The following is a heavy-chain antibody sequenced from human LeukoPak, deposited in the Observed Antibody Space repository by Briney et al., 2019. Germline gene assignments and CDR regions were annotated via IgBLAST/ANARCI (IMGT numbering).Heavy chain of an antibody. CDR3: AKMEAWTTVTGSGVDY. Sequence: GGSLRLSCAASGFTFSSYAMSWVCQAPGKGLEWVSAISGSGGSTYYADSVKGRFTISRDNSKNTLYLQMNSLRAEDTAVYYCAKMEAWTTVTGSGVDYWGQGTLVTVSS. D-gene: IGHD4-17*01. V-gene: IGHV3-23*01. J-gene: IGHJ4*02. CDR2: ISGSGGST. CDR1: GFTFSSYA.